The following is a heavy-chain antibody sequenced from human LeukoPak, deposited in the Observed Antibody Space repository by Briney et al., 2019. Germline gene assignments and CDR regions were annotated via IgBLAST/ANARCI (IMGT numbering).Heavy chain of an antibody. V-gene: IGHV4-61*02. CDR1: GGSISSGSYY. CDR2: IYTSGST. J-gene: IGHJ4*02. Sequence: SQTLSLTCTVSGGSISSGSYYWSWIRQPAGKGLEWIGRIYTSGSTNYNPSLKSRFTISVDTSKNPFSLKLSSVTAADTAVYYCARCAWDDGDSSSWYVDYWGQGTLVTVSS. CDR3: ARCAWDDGDSSSWYVDY. D-gene: IGHD6-13*01.